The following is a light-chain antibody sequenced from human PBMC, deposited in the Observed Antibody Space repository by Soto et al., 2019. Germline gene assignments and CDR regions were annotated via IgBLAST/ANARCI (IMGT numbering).Light chain of an antibody. CDR3: CSYVGSSTSYV. J-gene: IGLJ1*01. Sequence: QCALTKPASVYGSPGQWITISCTGTSGDVGNYNLVSWYQQHPGKAPKLMIYEVNKWPSGVSNRFSGSKSGNTASLTISGLQAEDEADYYCCSYVGSSTSYVFGTGTKVTVL. V-gene: IGLV2-23*02. CDR1: SGDVGNYNL. CDR2: EVN.